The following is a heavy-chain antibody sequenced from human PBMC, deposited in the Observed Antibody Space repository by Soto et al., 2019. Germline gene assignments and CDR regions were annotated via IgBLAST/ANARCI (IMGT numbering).Heavy chain of an antibody. D-gene: IGHD2-21*02. J-gene: IGHJ5*02. CDR1: GFNFTNHW. CDR2: ITSDGKSK. Sequence: VHLVESGGGLVQPGRSLRLSCAASGFNFTNHWMHWVRQAPGKGLVWVSRITSDGKSKAYAESVKGRFAISRDNAKNTVYLQMNGLTVEDTAVYYCARESGDWPLNRFDPWGQGTLVTVSS. CDR3: ARESGDWPLNRFDP. V-gene: IGHV3-74*01.